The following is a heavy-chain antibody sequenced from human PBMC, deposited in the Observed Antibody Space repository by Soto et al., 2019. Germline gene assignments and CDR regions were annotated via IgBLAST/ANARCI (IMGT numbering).Heavy chain of an antibody. D-gene: IGHD3-16*01. CDR2: ISWNSDTV. J-gene: IGHJ3*02. Sequence: EVQLVESGGGLVLPGTSLRLSCAASGFTFDDYAMHWVRQAPGKGLEWVSGISWNSDTVVYADSVKGRFTISRDNATNSLYLQMNSLRTEDTALLSCAKSLRRQGITGWTHVFDICGRGTTVTVSS. CDR3: AKSLRRQGITGWTHVFDI. V-gene: IGHV3-9*01. CDR1: GFTFDDYA.